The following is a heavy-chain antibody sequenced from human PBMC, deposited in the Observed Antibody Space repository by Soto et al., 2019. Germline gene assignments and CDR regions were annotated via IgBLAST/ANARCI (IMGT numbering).Heavy chain of an antibody. D-gene: IGHD2-15*01. Sequence: SVKVSCKASGGTCSSYAISWVLQAPGQGLEWMGGIIPIFGTANYAQKFQGRVTITADKSTSTAYMELSSLRSEDTAVYYCARRRAGGCSGGSCYDAFDIWGQGTMVTVSS. J-gene: IGHJ3*02. CDR1: GGTCSSYA. CDR2: IIPIFGTA. CDR3: ARRRAGGCSGGSCYDAFDI. V-gene: IGHV1-69*06.